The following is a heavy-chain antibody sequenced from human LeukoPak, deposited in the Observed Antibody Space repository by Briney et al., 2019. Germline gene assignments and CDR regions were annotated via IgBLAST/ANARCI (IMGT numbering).Heavy chain of an antibody. V-gene: IGHV3-74*03. CDR1: GFTFSSYA. CDR2: INERGTDS. Sequence: GRSLRLSCAASGFTFSSYAMSWDRQAPGVGLVWVSRINERGTDSMYAESVKGRFTISRDNAKNTVYLQMNSLRAEGTAVYYCVRDETLWTLDWWGQGTLVTVSS. CDR3: VRDETLWTLDW. J-gene: IGHJ4*02. D-gene: IGHD1-1*01.